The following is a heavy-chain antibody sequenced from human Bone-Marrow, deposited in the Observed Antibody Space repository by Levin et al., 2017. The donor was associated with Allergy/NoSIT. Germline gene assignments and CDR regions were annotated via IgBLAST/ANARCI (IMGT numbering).Heavy chain of an antibody. J-gene: IGHJ4*02. Sequence: ESGPTLVKPTQTLTLTCAFSGFSLTPPGIRVSWIRQPPGKALEWLGRIDWDDDKLYSASLKTRLTISKDTSKNQVVLTMTNMDPVDTATYYCARLGGRYQFDYWGQGTLVTVSS. V-gene: IGHV2-70*04. CDR2: IDWDDDK. CDR1: GFSLTPPGIR. CDR3: ARLGGRYQFDY. D-gene: IGHD1-26*01.